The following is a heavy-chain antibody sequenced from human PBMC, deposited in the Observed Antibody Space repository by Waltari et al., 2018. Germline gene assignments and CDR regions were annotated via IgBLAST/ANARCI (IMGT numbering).Heavy chain of an antibody. CDR1: GNPFPSPD. D-gene: IGHD6-13*01. CDR2: MNPESGNT. Sequence: QVPLVQSGAAGKKPGASVKGPCKASGNPFPSPDINWVRQATGQGPEGLGWMNPESGNTGYAQKFQGRVTMTRDTSTTTAYMELSSLRSDDTAVYFCARGLSSSWFGMDVWGQGTAVTVSS. J-gene: IGHJ6*02. CDR3: ARGLSSSWFGMDV. V-gene: IGHV1-8*01.